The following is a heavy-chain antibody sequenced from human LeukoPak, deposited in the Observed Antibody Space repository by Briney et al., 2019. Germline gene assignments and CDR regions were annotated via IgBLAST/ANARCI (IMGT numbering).Heavy chain of an antibody. D-gene: IGHD2-2*01. V-gene: IGHV3-11*01. CDR2: ISSSGSTI. CDR1: GFIFSDYY. J-gene: IGHJ6*02. CDR3: ARGSVVVPAAMEYYYYGMDV. Sequence: TTGGSLRLSCAASGFIFSDYYMSWIRQAPGKGLEWVSYISSSGSTIYYADSVKGRFTISRDNAKNSLYLQMNSLRAEDTAVYYCARGSVVVPAAMEYYYYGMDVWGQGTTVTVSS.